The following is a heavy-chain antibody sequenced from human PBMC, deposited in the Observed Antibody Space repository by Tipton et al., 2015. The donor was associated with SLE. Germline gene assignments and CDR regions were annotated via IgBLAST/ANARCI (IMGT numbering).Heavy chain of an antibody. D-gene: IGHD2-2*01. CDR3: AREGVGYQLFPDYYYYYMDV. CDR2: IYTSGST. J-gene: IGHJ6*03. Sequence: TLSLTCTVSGGSFTSGTYYWSWIRQPAGKGLEWIGRIYTSGSTNYNPSLKSRVTISVDTSKNQFSLKLSSVTAADTAVYYCAREGVGYQLFPDYYYYYMDVGGKGTTVTVSS. V-gene: IGHV4-61*02. CDR1: GGSFTSGTYY.